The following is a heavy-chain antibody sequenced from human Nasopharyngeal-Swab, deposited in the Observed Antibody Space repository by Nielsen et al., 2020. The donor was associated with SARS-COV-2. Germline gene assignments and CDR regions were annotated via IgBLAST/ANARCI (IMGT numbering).Heavy chain of an antibody. CDR2: INSDGSNT. V-gene: IGHV3-74*01. Sequence: GGSLRLSCTASGFTFSAYWMYWVRQAPGKGLVWVSRINSDGSNTAYADSVKGRFSISRDNAKNTLYLQMNSLRAEDTAVYYCAKGGGYSYGYEGGYFDYWGQGTLVTVSS. J-gene: IGHJ4*02. CDR1: GFTFSAYW. CDR3: AKGGGYSYGYEGGYFDY. D-gene: IGHD5-18*01.